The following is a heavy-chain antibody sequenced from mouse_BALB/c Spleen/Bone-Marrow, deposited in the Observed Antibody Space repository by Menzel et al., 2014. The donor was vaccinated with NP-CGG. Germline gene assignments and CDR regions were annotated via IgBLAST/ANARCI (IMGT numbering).Heavy chain of an antibody. CDR3: ARHAYYDQTEDSFVY. CDR1: GFSFNSYG. D-gene: IGHD2-4*01. V-gene: IGHV5-9-2*01. CDR2: IRGGGSYT. Sequence: EVKLVESGGGLVHSGGSLTLSCAASGFSFNSYGMSWVRQTPEKRLEWVATIRGGGSYTFYPDSVKGRFTISRDNAKNNLYLQLSSLRSEDTALYYCARHAYYDQTEDSFVYRG. J-gene: IGHJ2*01.